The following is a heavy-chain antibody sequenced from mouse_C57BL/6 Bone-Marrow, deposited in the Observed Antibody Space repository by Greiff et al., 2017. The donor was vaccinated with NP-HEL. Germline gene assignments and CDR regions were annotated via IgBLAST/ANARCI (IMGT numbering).Heavy chain of an antibody. CDR2: IDPSDSYT. CDR1: GYTFTSYW. CDR3: ARLPTTVVATRYFDV. Sequence: QVQLQQPGAELVKPGASVKLSCKASGYTFTSYWMQWVKQRPGQGLEWIGEIDPSDSYTNYNQKFKGKATLTVDTSSSTAYMQLSSLTSEDSAVYYCARLPTTVVATRYFDVWGKGTTVTVSS. V-gene: IGHV1-50*01. J-gene: IGHJ1*03. D-gene: IGHD1-1*01.